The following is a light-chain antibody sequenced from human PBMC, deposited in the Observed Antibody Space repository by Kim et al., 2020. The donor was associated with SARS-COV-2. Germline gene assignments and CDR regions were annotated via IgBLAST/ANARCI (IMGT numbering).Light chain of an antibody. CDR1: QTVLYNSNNKSY. Sequence: RATLNCKSSQTVLYNSNNKSYVAWYQQKPGQAPKLLIYWASIRESGVSDRFSGSGSETDFTLTISSLQAEDVAVYNCQQYYSTPPSFGQGTKLEI. CDR3: QQYYSTPPS. V-gene: IGKV4-1*01. J-gene: IGKJ2*03. CDR2: WAS.